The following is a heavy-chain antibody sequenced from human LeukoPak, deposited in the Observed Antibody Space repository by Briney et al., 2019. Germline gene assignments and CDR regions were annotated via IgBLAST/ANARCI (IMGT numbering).Heavy chain of an antibody. V-gene: IGHV1-2*02. Sequence: ASVKVSCKTSKNMFTGYFMHWVRQAPGQGLEWIGWINPNSGGTLFARRFQGRVTMTRDTSIGATYMELSRLTSDDKALYYCAAQCNDDFCYKRDYMDVWGKGTMVIVSS. CDR2: INPNSGGT. J-gene: IGHJ6*03. D-gene: IGHD2-2*02. CDR1: KNMFTGYF. CDR3: AAQCNDDFCYKRDYMDV.